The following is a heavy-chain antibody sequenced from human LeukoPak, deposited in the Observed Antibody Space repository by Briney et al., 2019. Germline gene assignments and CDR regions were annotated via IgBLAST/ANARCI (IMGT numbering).Heavy chain of an antibody. CDR3: AKGYGGMYYYFWSGYYRLDAFDI. J-gene: IGHJ3*02. CDR1: GFTFSSYG. Sequence: PGGSLRLSCAASGFTFSSYGMSWVRQAPGKGLEWVSDISSGGGSTYYADSVKGRFTISRDNSKNTVYLQMNSLRAEDTAVYYCAKGYGGMYYYFWSGYYRLDAFDIWGQGTMVTVSS. D-gene: IGHD3-3*01. V-gene: IGHV3-23*01. CDR2: ISSGGGST.